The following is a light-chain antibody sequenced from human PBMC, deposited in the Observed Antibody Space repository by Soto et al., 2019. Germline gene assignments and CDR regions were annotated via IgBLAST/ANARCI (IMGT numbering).Light chain of an antibody. CDR3: CSFATSKTFSYV. Sequence: QSALTQPRSVSGSPGQSVSISCTGTSSDVGGYNFVSWYQQHPDKAPRLILFDVSKRPSGVPDRFFGSKSGNTASLTISGLQADDEADYYCCSFATSKTFSYVFGTGTKVTVL. CDR1: SSDVGGYNF. J-gene: IGLJ1*01. CDR2: DVS. V-gene: IGLV2-11*01.